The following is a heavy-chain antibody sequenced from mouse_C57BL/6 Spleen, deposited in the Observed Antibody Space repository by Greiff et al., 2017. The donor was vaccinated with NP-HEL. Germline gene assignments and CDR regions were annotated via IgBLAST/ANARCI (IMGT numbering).Heavy chain of an antibody. V-gene: IGHV1-82*01. CDR2: IYPGDGDT. D-gene: IGHD2-3*01. J-gene: IGHJ2*01. CDR3: AREDGYYDV. Sequence: VQLQQSGPELVKPGASVKISCKASGYAFSSSWMNWVKQRPGKGLEWIGRIYPGDGDTNYNGKFKGKATLTADKYSSTDYMQLSSLTSEDSAVYFCAREDGYYDVWGQGTTLTVAS. CDR1: GYAFSSSW.